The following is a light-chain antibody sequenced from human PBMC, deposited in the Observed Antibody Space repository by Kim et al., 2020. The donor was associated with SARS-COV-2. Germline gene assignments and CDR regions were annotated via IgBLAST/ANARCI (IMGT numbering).Light chain of an antibody. J-gene: IGLJ3*02. CDR2: EVT. CDR3: CSYAGSSSWV. CDR1: SSDVGSYNL. Sequence: QSALTQPASVSGSPGQSITISCTGTSSDVGSYNLVSWYQQHPDKAPKLMIYEVTNRPSGVSSRFSGSKSGNTASLTISGLQAEDEADYYCCSYAGSSSWVFGGGTQLTVL. V-gene: IGLV2-23*02.